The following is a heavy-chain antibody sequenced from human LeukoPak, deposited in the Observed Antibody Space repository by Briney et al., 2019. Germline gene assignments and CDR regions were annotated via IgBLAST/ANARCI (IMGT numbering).Heavy chain of an antibody. Sequence: SGTLSLTCAVYGGSFSGYYWSWIRQPPGKGLEWIGEINHSGSTDYNPSLKSRVTISVDTSKNQFSLKLSSVTAADTAVYYCARVYSSSWYTSEYFQHWGQGTLVTVSS. CDR1: GGSFSGYY. V-gene: IGHV4-34*01. D-gene: IGHD6-13*01. CDR2: INHSGST. CDR3: ARVYSSSWYTSEYFQH. J-gene: IGHJ1*01.